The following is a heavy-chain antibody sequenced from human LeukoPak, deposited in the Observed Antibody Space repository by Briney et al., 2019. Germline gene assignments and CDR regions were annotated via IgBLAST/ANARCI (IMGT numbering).Heavy chain of an antibody. CDR1: GFTFSGYA. CDR2: ISYDGSNK. D-gene: IGHD5-24*01. CDR3: ARGRDGYFDY. J-gene: IGHJ4*02. V-gene: IGHV3-30*04. Sequence: GGSLRLSCAASGFTFSGYAMHWVRQAPGKGLEWVAVISYDGSNKYYADSVKGRFTISRDNSKNTLYLQMNSLRAEDTAVYYCARGRDGYFDYWGQGTLVTVTS.